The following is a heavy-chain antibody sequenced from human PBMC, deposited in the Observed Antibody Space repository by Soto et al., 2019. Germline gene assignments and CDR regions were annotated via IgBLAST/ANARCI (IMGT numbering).Heavy chain of an antibody. Sequence: QVQLQQWGAGLLKPSETLSLTCAVYGGSFSGYYWSWIRQPPGKGLEWIGEINHSGSTNYNPSLKSGVTLSVDASKNQSSLKPSCVTAANTAVYYCARAAATMVRGVIVHWFDPCGQGTLVTVS. CDR1: GGSFSGYY. J-gene: IGHJ5*02. CDR3: ARAAATMVRGVIVHWFDP. V-gene: IGHV4-34*01. D-gene: IGHD3-10*01. CDR2: INHSGST.